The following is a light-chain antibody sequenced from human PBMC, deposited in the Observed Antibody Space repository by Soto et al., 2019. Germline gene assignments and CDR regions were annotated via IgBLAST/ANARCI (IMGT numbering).Light chain of an antibody. J-gene: IGKJ2*01. CDR2: DAS. V-gene: IGKV1-5*01. CDR3: QQYNTYPYT. CDR1: QSVNAW. Sequence: DIQMTQSPSTLSASVGDRVTVTCRASQSVNAWLAWYQQKPGKAPKLLIYDASTLESGVPSRFSGGGSGTGFTLTISSLQPDDVGTYYCQQYNTYPYTFGRGTKLEIK.